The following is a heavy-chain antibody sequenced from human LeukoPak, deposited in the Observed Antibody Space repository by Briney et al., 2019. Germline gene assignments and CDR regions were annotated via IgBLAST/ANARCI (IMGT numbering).Heavy chain of an antibody. Sequence: GGSLRLSCAASGFTFSDYYMSWVRQAPGKGLEWVANIKQDGSEKYYVDSVKGRFTISRDNAKNSLYLQMSSLRAEDTAVYYCARPPQQWLPYYFDYWGQGTLVTVSS. J-gene: IGHJ4*02. CDR1: GFTFSDYY. D-gene: IGHD6-19*01. V-gene: IGHV3-7*01. CDR2: IKQDGSEK. CDR3: ARPPQQWLPYYFDY.